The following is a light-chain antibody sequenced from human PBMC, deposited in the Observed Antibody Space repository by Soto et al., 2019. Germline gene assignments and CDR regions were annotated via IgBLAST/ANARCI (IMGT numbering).Light chain of an antibody. CDR1: SSDVGSHNR. CDR2: EVS. Sequence: QSALTQPPSVSGSPGQSVTSSCTGTSSDVGSHNRVSWYQQPPGTAPKLMIYEVSNRPSGVPDRFSGSKSGNTASLTISVLQSEDEADYYCSSYTSSSTYVFGTGTKVTVL. CDR3: SSYTSSSTYV. V-gene: IGLV2-18*02. J-gene: IGLJ1*01.